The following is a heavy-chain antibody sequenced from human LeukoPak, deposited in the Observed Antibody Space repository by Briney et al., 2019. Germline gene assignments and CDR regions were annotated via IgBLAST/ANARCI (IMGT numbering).Heavy chain of an antibody. V-gene: IGHV4-61*02. CDR1: GGSISSGSYY. D-gene: IGHD5-18*01. CDR3: AREANVDTAMVGYYSDY. CDR2: IYTSGST. J-gene: IGHJ4*02. Sequence: SQTLSLTCTVSGGSISSGSYYWSWIRQPAGKGMEWIGRIYTSGSTNYNPSLKSRVTISVDTSKNQFSLKLSSVTAADTAVYYCAREANVDTAMVGYYSDYWGQGTLVTVSS.